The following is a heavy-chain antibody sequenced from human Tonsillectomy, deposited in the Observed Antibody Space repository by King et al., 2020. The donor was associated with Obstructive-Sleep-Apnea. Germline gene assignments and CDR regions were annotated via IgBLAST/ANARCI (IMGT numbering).Heavy chain of an antibody. CDR1: GFTFSSYG. Sequence: QLVQSGGGVGQPGRSLRLSCAASGFTFSSYGMHWVRQAPGKGLAWVAVISYDGSKKYYADSVKGRFTISRENSKNTLYLQMNSLRAEDTAVYYCAKAGVDSSTGDYWGQGTLVTVSS. V-gene: IGHV3-30*18. CDR2: ISYDGSKK. D-gene: IGHD6-13*01. CDR3: AKAGVDSSTGDY. J-gene: IGHJ4*02.